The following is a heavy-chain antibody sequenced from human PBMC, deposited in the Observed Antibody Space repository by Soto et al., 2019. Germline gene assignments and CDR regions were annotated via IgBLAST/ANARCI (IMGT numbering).Heavy chain of an antibody. CDR2: INEDESNT. CDR1: GFTFSNYW. CDR3: ARGLFLDY. V-gene: IGHV3-74*01. D-gene: IGHD3-3*01. Sequence: EVQLVESGGGLVQPGGSLRLSCATSGFTFSNYWMHWVRQAPGKGPVWGSRINEDESNTNYADSVKGRFTISRDNAKNTLYMQMNRLRAEDTAVYYCARGLFLDYWGQGTRVTVSS. J-gene: IGHJ4*02.